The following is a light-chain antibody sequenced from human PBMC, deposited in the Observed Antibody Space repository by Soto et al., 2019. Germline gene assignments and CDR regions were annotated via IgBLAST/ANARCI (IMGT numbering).Light chain of an antibody. CDR1: SSDVGGYDL. Sequence: QSVLTQPASVSGSPGQSITISCTGTSSDVGGYDLVSWYQQHPGKAPKLIIYEGSKRPSGISNRFSGSESGNTASLIISGLQGDDEGDYYCCAYVSSNTLLFGGGTKVTVL. V-gene: IGLV2-23*01. CDR3: CAYVSSNTLL. J-gene: IGLJ3*02. CDR2: EGS.